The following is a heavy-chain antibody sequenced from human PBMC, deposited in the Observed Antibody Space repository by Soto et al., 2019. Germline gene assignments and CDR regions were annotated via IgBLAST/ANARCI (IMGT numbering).Heavy chain of an antibody. Sequence: QITLRESGPTLAKPKQTLTLTCTFSGFSVSTRGEGVGWIRQPSGKSLEWRALIYWDDDKRYSPSLKTRLTITKDTSENQVVLTMTNMDPVDTATYYCAHTLYYDDGGVAHYLFAYWGQGTLVTVS. J-gene: IGHJ4*02. D-gene: IGHD3-16*01. CDR3: AHTLYYDDGGVAHYLFAY. V-gene: IGHV2-5*02. CDR2: IYWDDDK. CDR1: GFSVSTRGEG.